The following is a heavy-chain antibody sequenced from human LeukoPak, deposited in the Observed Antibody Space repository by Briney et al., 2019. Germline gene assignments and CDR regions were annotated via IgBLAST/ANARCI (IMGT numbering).Heavy chain of an antibody. J-gene: IGHJ6*02. CDR2: IYYSVST. Sequence: SETLSLTCTVSGGSISSYYWSWIRQPPGKGLEWIGYIYYSVSTNYNPSLKSRVSISVDTSKKQFSLKLSSVIAADTAVYYCPRDPALYCSSTSRRREGMDVWGQGTTVTVSS. CDR3: PRDPALYCSSTSRRREGMDV. V-gene: IGHV4-59*01. D-gene: IGHD2-2*01. CDR1: GGSISSYY.